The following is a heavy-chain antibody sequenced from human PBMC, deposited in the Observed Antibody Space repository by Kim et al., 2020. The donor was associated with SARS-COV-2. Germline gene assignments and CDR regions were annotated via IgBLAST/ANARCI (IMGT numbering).Heavy chain of an antibody. J-gene: IGHJ4*02. CDR3: ATGYYYDSSGYLGGY. V-gene: IGHV3-21*01. D-gene: IGHD3-22*01. Sequence: DSVKGRVTIARENSKNSLYLQMNSLRAEDTAVYYCATGYYYDSSGYLGGYWGQGTLVTVSS.